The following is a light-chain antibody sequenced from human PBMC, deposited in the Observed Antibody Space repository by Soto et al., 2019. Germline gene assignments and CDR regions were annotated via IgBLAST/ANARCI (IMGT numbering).Light chain of an antibody. CDR1: QSIGSN. CDR2: RAS. CDR3: QQYNNWPIT. Sequence: EIVMTQSPATLSVSPGERATLSCRTSQSIGSNLAWYLQKPGQAPRLLIYRASTRATGISVRFSGSGSGTEFTLTISSLQSEDFAVYYCQQYNNWPITFGQGTRLEIK. V-gene: IGKV3-15*01. J-gene: IGKJ5*01.